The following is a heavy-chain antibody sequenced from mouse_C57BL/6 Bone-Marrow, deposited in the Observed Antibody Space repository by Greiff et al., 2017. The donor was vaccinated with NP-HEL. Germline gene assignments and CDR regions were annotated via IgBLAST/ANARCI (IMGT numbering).Heavy chain of an antibody. V-gene: IGHV1-69*01. CDR3: ARCDYDDQYYFDY. D-gene: IGHD2-4*01. Sequence: QVQLQQPGAELVMPGASVKLSCKASGYTFTSYWMHWVKQRPGQGLEWIGEIDPSDSYTNYNQKFKGKSTLTVDKSSSTAYMQLSSLTSEDSAVYYCARCDYDDQYYFDYWGQGTTLTVSS. CDR1: GYTFTSYW. J-gene: IGHJ2*01. CDR2: IDPSDSYT.